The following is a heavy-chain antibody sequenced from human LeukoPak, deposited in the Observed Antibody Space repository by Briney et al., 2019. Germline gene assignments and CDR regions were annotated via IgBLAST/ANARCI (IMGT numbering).Heavy chain of an antibody. V-gene: IGHV4-30-2*01. CDR3: ARGARDLGYYYYMDV. CDR2: IYHSGST. D-gene: IGHD3-16*01. CDR1: GGSISSGGYS. Sequence: SQTLSLTCAVSGGSISSGGYSWSWIRQPPGKGLEWIGNIYHSGSTYYNPSLKSRVTISVDTSKNQFSLKLSSVTAADTAVYYCARGARDLGYYYYMDVWGKGTTVTVSS. J-gene: IGHJ6*03.